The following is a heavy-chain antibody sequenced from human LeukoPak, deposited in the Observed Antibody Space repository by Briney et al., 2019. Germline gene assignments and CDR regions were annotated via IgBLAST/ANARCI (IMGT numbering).Heavy chain of an antibody. Sequence: PGGSLRLSCGASGFSFRSHAMSWFRQPPGPGLEWLSSIATSGTYYTSSVKGRFTISRDDSKNMLFLQMNSLTAEDTAVYFCAREGLERHLALDSWGQGTLVTVSS. V-gene: IGHV3-23*01. J-gene: IGHJ4*02. D-gene: IGHD1-1*01. CDR3: AREGLERHLALDS. CDR1: GFSFRSHA. CDR2: IATSGT.